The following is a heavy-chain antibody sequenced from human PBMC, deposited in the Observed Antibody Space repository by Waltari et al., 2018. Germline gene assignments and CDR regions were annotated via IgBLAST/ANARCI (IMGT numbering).Heavy chain of an antibody. CDR3: ATCIVVVPAANRGYAFDI. CDR2: IHPYSGGT. V-gene: IGHV1-2*02. Sequence: QVQLMRSGAEVKKPGASVKVACKGSGYTFTGYYMPWVRHAPGQGLEWMGWIHPYSGGTIYAQHFQRRVTMTRDPSISTAYMELSRLKSDDPSLYYCATCIVVVPAANRGYAFDIWGQGTMVTVSS. J-gene: IGHJ3*02. D-gene: IGHD2-2*01. CDR1: GYTFTGYY.